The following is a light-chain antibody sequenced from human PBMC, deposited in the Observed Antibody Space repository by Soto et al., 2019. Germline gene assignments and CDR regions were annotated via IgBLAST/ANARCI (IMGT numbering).Light chain of an antibody. CDR3: NTYTSSTTI. J-gene: IGLJ1*01. CDR2: EVS. Sequence: QSGLTQPASVSGSPGQSITISCTGTSSDVGSYNYVSWYQHHPGKDPKLMIYEVSDRPAGISSRCSGSKSGNTASLTISGLQTEDEADYYCNTYTSSTTIFGAGTKVTVL. CDR1: SSDVGSYNY. V-gene: IGLV2-14*01.